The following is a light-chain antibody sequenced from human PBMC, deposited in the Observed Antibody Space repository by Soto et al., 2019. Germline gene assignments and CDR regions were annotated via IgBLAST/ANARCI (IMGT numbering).Light chain of an antibody. CDR3: QQFGTAPYT. Sequence: EIVLTQSPDTLSLSPGESATLSCRASQTVTRSSLAWYQQKPGRAPTLLIHGASTRAAGIPDRVSASWSETHFTLTITGLEPEDFAVYFCQQFGTAPYTFGQGTKVEIK. CDR2: GAS. CDR1: QTVTRSS. J-gene: IGKJ2*01. V-gene: IGKV3-20*01.